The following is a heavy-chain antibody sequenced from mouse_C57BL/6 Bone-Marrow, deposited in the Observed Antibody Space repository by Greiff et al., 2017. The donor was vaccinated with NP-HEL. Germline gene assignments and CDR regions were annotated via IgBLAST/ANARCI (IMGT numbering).Heavy chain of an antibody. CDR3: LDSSEGY. V-gene: IGHV14-4*01. D-gene: IGHD3-2*02. CDR1: GFNIKDDY. Sequence: VQLQQSGAELVRPGASVKLSCTASGFNIKDDYMHWVKQRPEQGLEWIGSIDPENGDTEYASKFQGKATITADTSSNTAYLQLSSLTSEDTAVYYCLDSSEGYWGQGTTLTVSS. CDR2: IDPENGDT. J-gene: IGHJ2*01.